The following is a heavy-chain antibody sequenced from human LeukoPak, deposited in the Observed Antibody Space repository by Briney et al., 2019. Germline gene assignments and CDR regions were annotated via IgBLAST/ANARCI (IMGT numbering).Heavy chain of an antibody. CDR3: ATQNYYASSGYYPFDY. J-gene: IGHJ4*02. D-gene: IGHD3-22*01. CDR2: INHSGST. CDR1: GGSFSGYY. Sequence: KPSETLSLTCAVYGGSFSGYYWSWIRQPPGKGLEWIGEINHSGSTNYNPSLKSRVTISVDTSKNQFSLKLSSVTAADTAVYYCATQNYYASSGYYPFDYWGQGTLVTVSS. V-gene: IGHV4-34*01.